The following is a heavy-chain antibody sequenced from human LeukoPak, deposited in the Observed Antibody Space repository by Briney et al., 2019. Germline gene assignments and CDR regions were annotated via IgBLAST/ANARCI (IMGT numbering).Heavy chain of an antibody. CDR3: ARDLRITMVRGKSPREDY. CDR1: GGSFSGYY. J-gene: IGHJ4*02. D-gene: IGHD3-10*01. V-gene: IGHV4-34*01. Sequence: SETLSLTCAVYGGSFSGYYWSWIRQPPGKGLEWIGEINHSGSTNYNPSLKSRVTISVDTSKNQFSLKLSSVTAADTAVYYCARDLRITMVRGKSPREDYWGQGTLVTVSS. CDR2: INHSGST.